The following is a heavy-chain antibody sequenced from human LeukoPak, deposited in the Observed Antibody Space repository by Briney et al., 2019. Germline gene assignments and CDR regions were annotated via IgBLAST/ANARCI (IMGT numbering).Heavy chain of an antibody. D-gene: IGHD3-22*01. J-gene: IGHJ4*02. CDR3: AREGYYDSSGFELDY. CDR2: ISAYNGNT. CDR1: GYTFTSYG. V-gene: IGHV1-18*01. Sequence: ASVKVSCKASGYTFTSYGISWVRQAPEQGLEWMGWISAYNGNTNYAQKLQGRVTMTTDTSTSTAYMELRSLRSDDTAVYYCAREGYYDSSGFELDYWGQGTLVTVSS.